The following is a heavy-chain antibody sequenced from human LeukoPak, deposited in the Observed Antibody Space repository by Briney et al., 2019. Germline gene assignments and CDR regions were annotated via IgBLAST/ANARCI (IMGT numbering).Heavy chain of an antibody. V-gene: IGHV1-69*13. CDR1: GGTFSSYA. D-gene: IGHD6-13*01. Sequence: SVKVSCKASGGTFSSYAISWVRQAPGQGLEWMGGIIPIFGTANYAQKFQGGVTITADESTSTAYMELSSLRSEDTAVYYCARSPTAGYSSSDDAFDIWGQGTMVTVSS. CDR3: ARSPTAGYSSSDDAFDI. CDR2: IIPIFGTA. J-gene: IGHJ3*02.